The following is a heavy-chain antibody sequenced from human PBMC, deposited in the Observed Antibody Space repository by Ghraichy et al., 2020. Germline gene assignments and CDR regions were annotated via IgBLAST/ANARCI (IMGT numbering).Heavy chain of an antibody. CDR3: TKGSGWYQH. J-gene: IGHJ1*01. CDR1: GDSMSSSY. D-gene: IGHD6-19*01. Sequence: SETLSLTCSVSGDSMSSSYWSWTRQPPGKGLEWIGYIDNRGSADYNPSLQSRVTMSVDTSKNQFSLKLSSVTAADTAVYYCTKGSGWYQHWGQGPLVTVSS. V-gene: IGHV4-59*01. CDR2: IDNRGSA.